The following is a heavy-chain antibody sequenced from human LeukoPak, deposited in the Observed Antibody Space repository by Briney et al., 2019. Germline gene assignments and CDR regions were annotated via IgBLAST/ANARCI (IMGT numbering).Heavy chain of an antibody. J-gene: IGHJ4*02. V-gene: IGHV3-7*01. D-gene: IGHD3-9*01. CDR2: IKQDGSEK. CDR3: AREIHVRWYDILTGFDY. Sequence: PGGSLRLSCAASGFTFSDYWMSWVRQAPGKGLEWVANIKQDGSEKYYVDSVKGRFTISRDNAKNSLYLQMNSLRAEDTAVYYCAREIHVRWYDILTGFDYWGQGTLVTVSS. CDR1: GFTFSDYW.